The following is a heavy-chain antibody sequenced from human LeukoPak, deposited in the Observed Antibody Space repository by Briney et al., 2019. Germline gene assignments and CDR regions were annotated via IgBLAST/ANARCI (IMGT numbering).Heavy chain of an antibody. Sequence: ASVKVSCKASGYTFTSYGTSWVRQAPGQGLEWMGWISAYNGNTNYAQKLQGRVTMTTDTSTSTAYMELRSLRSDDTAVYYCARGLRELNYYYYYGMDVWGKGTTVTVSS. CDR1: GYTFTSYG. J-gene: IGHJ6*04. CDR3: ARGLRELNYYYYYGMDV. V-gene: IGHV1-18*04. D-gene: IGHD3-10*01. CDR2: ISAYNGNT.